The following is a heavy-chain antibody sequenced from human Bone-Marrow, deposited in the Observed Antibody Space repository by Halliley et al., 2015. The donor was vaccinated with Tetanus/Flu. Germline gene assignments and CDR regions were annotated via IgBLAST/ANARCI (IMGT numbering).Heavy chain of an antibody. D-gene: IGHD1-26*01. V-gene: IGHV4-4*02. Sequence: KGLEWFGEIYPRGIPNHTPPLESRVTISIDRSKNQFSLELNSVTAADTAEYYCARGVGFYFDSWGQGALVAVSS. CDR2: IYPRGIP. CDR3: ARGVGFYFDS. J-gene: IGHJ4*02.